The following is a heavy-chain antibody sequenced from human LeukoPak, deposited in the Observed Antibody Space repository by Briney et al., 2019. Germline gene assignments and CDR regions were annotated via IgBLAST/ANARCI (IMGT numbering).Heavy chain of an antibody. CDR1: GFTFNSYA. CDR2: ISGSGSHT. Sequence: PGGSLRLSCAASGFTFNSYAMNWVRQAPGKGLEWVSSISGSGSHTYYADSVQGRFTVSRDNSKNTVNLHLNTVRAEDTAVYYCAKERVSSGMMEGVLHMWGQGITVSVSS. J-gene: IGHJ3*02. V-gene: IGHV3-23*01. D-gene: IGHD2-8*01. CDR3: AKERVSSGMMEGVLHM.